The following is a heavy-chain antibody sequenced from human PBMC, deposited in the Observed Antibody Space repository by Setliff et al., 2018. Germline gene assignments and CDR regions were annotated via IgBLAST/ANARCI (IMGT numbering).Heavy chain of an antibody. CDR1: GFSLSTNGMC. CDR2: IDWDDDK. Sequence: GSGPTLVNPTQTLTLTCTFSGFSLSTNGMCVSWIRQPPGKALEWLARIDWDDDKYYSTSLKTRLTISKDTSKNQVVLTMTNMDPVDTATYYCARYISSSSNYGMDVWGQGTTVTV. J-gene: IGHJ6*02. V-gene: IGHV2-70*11. CDR3: ARYISSSSNYGMDV. D-gene: IGHD6-6*01.